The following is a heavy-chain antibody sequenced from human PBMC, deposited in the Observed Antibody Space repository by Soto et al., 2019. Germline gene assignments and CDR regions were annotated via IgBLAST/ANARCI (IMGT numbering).Heavy chain of an antibody. CDR2: IGGYNGNF. Sequence: ASVKVSCKASGYSFNTYGVAWVRQAPGQGLEWMGWIGGYNGNFMYAEKVEERVNMTTDTSTSTAYMELRSLRSDDTAIYYCAREVDIVPPGGDYWGQGTLVTVSS. CDR1: GYSFNTYG. J-gene: IGHJ4*02. V-gene: IGHV1-18*04. CDR3: AREVDIVPPGGDY. D-gene: IGHD5-12*01.